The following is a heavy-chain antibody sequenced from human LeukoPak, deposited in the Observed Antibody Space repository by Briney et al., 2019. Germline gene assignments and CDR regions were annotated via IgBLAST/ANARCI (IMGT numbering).Heavy chain of an antibody. CDR2: INTDGRST. J-gene: IGHJ6*02. V-gene: IGHV3-74*01. CDR1: GFTFSSYW. D-gene: IGHD1-26*01. CDR3: ARDQGQGGSYPYYYYYGMDV. Sequence: PGGSLRLSCAASGFTFSSYWMHWVRQDPGKGLVWVSRINTDGRSTSYADSVKGRFTISRDNSKNTLYLQMNSLRAEDTAVYYCARDQGQGGSYPYYYYYGMDVWGQGTTVTVSS.